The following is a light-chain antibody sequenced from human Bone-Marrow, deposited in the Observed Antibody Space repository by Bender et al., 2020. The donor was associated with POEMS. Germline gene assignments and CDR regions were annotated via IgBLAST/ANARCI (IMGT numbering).Light chain of an antibody. CDR3: AVWDDSLNSWV. V-gene: IGLV1-44*01. Sequence: QSVLTQPPSASGTPGQRVTISCSGGSSNIGAHAVNWYQHLPGTAPKLLIYSSHRRPSEVPDRFSGSRSGTSASLAISGLQSEDEADYCCAVWDDSLNSWVFGGGTKLTVL. CDR1: SSNIGAHA. CDR2: SSH. J-gene: IGLJ3*02.